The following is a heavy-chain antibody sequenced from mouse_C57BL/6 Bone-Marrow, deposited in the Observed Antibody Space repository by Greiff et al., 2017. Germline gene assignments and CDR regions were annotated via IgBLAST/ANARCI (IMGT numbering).Heavy chain of an antibody. V-gene: IGHV1-82*01. J-gene: IGHJ3*01. D-gene: IGHD2-4*01. CDR2: IYPGDGDT. Sequence: QVQLQQSGPELVKPGASVKISCKASGYAFSSSWMNWVKQRPGQGLEWIGRIYPGDGDTNYNGKFKGKATLTADKSSSTAYMQLSSLTSEDSAVXFCAYYDYSWFAYWGQGTLVTVSA. CDR3: AYYDYSWFAY. CDR1: GYAFSSSW.